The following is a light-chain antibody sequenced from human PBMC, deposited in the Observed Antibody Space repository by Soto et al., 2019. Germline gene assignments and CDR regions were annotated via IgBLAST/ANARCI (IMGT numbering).Light chain of an antibody. CDR1: QSVGNNY. CDR2: DAS. V-gene: IGKV3-20*01. Sequence: EIVLTQSPGTLSLSPGERATLSCRASQSVGNNYLAWYQQKPDQAPRLLIYDASNRATGIPDRFSGIGSGKDLTLTISRLEPEDFEVYYCHQFATSPLTFGQGTKVDLK. CDR3: HQFATSPLT. J-gene: IGKJ1*01.